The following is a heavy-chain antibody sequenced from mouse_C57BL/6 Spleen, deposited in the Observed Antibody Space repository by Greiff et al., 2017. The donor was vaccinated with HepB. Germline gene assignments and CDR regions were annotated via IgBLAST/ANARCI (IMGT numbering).Heavy chain of an antibody. CDR2: INPNYGTT. J-gene: IGHJ3*01. CDR1: GYSFTDYN. Sequence: VQLQQSGPELVKPGASVKISCKASGYSFTDYNMNWVKQSNGKSLEWIGVINPNYGTTSYNQKFKGKATLTVDQSSSTAYMQLNSLTSEDSAVYYCARGDTTVVATDWFAYWGQGTLVTVSA. D-gene: IGHD1-1*01. CDR3: ARGDTTVVATDWFAY. V-gene: IGHV1-39*01.